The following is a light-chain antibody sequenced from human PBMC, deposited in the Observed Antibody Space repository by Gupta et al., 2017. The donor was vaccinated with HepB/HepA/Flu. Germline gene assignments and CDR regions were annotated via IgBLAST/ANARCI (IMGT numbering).Light chain of an antibody. CDR1: SGSIASNY. Sequence: NSMLTPPHSVAAAPWEPVTSTGTRRSGSIASNYVQWYQQRPGRAPAIVIYEDNKRPSGVPDRFSGSSDRYSNSASRTSAGLKTEDEADYYCQAYDSSNHVVFGGGTKLTVL. V-gene: IGLV6-57*04. J-gene: IGLJ2*01. CDR2: EDN. CDR3: QAYDSSNHVV.